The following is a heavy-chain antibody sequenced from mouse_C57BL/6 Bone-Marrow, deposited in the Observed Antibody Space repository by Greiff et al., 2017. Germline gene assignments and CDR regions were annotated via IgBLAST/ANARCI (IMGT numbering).Heavy chain of an antibody. CDR2: INPYNGGT. CDR1: GYTFTDYY. D-gene: IGHD1-1*01. CDR3: ARPLYYYSSSYVAY. Sequence: EVQLQQSGPVLVKPGASVKMSCKASGYTFTDYYMNWVKQSHGKSLEWIGVINPYNGGTSYNQKFKGKATLTVDKSSSTAYMELNSLTSEDSAVYYCARPLYYYSSSYVAYWGQGTLVTVSA. J-gene: IGHJ3*01. V-gene: IGHV1-19*01.